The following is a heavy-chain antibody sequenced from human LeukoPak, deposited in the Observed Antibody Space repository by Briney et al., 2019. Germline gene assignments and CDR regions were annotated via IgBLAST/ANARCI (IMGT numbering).Heavy chain of an antibody. D-gene: IGHD5-12*01. V-gene: IGHV5-10-1*01. J-gene: IGHJ3*02. CDR2: IDLSDSYI. CDR3: ARHIGRDDAFDI. CDR1: GYSFTTYW. Sequence: RGESLRISWKGSGYSFTTYWISWMRQMPGKGLEWMGRIDLSDSYINYSPSFQGHVTISAGKPISTAYLQWRSLQASDTAMYYCARHIGRDDAFDIWGQGTMVTVSS.